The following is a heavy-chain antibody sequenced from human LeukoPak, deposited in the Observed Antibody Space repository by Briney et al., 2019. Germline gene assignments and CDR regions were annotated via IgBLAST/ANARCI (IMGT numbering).Heavy chain of an antibody. Sequence: PGGSLRLSCAASGFTFSSYWMHWVRQAPGKGLVWVSRINSDGSSTSYADSVKGRFTISRDNAKSTLYLQMNSLRAEDTAVYYCARSKRADAFDIWGQGTMVTVSS. CDR2: INSDGSST. V-gene: IGHV3-74*01. CDR1: GFTFSSYW. CDR3: ARSKRADAFDI. J-gene: IGHJ3*02. D-gene: IGHD4-11*01.